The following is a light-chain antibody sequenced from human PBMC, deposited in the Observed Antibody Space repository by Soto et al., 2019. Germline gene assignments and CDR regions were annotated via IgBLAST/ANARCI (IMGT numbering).Light chain of an antibody. CDR1: QSVSTRS. V-gene: IGKV3-20*01. CDR3: QQYNDWPLT. Sequence: SPGTLSLSPGERATLSCRASQSVSTRSLAWYQQKPGQAPRLLIYGASSRATGIPDRFSGSGSGTEFTLTISSLQSEDFAVYYCQQYNDWPLTFGGGTKVDIK. J-gene: IGKJ4*01. CDR2: GAS.